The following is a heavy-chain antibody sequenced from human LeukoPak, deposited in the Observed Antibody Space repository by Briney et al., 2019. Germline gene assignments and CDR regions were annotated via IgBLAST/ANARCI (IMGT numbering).Heavy chain of an antibody. Sequence: PGGSLRLSCAASGFTFSSYWMHWVRQAPGKGLEWVSSISGSSSYLYYADSVKGRFTISRDNAKNSLYLHMNSLRAEDTAVYYCAKAYYDSSGYSYYFDYWGQGTPVTVSS. V-gene: IGHV3-21*01. CDR1: GFTFSSYW. CDR2: ISGSSSYL. D-gene: IGHD3-22*01. CDR3: AKAYYDSSGYSYYFDY. J-gene: IGHJ4*02.